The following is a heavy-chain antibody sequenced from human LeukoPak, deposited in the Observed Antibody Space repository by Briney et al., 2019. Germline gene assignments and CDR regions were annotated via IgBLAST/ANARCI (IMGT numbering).Heavy chain of an antibody. CDR2: IYYSGST. V-gene: IGHV4-31*03. Sequence: SQTLSLTCTVSGGSISGGAYYWSWLRQHPGKGLGWIGYIYYSGSTYYNPSLKSRVAISVDTSKNQVFLKLNSVTAADTAVYYCARWQYWDTGGYFDYWGQGTLVTVSS. D-gene: IGHD2-8*02. CDR3: ARWQYWDTGGYFDY. J-gene: IGHJ4*02. CDR1: GGSISGGAYY.